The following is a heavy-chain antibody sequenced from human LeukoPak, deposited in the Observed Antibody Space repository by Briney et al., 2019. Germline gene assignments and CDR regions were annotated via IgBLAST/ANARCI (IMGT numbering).Heavy chain of an antibody. J-gene: IGHJ4*02. Sequence: SSETLSLTCTVSGGSISRTTFYWGWIRQPPGKGLEWIGEVNLQGSTNYNPSLKSRVAISVDKSENHISLKLTSVTAADTAVYYCAREGGPYRPLDYSGQGTLVTVAS. CDR1: GGSISRTTFY. CDR2: VNLQGST. V-gene: IGHV4-39*07. CDR3: AREGGPYRPLDY.